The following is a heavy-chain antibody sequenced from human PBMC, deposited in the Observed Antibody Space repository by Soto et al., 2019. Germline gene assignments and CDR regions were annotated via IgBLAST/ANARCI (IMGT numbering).Heavy chain of an antibody. CDR3: VRTSSY. CDR2: LYGGGTT. CDR1: GFAVNSDY. J-gene: IGHJ4*02. Sequence: VASGGGLIQPGGSLRLSYAASGFAVNSDYMSWVRQAPGKGLEWVSVLYGGGTTHYSDSVKGRFTISRDNSKNTVFLQMNSLRAEDTAVYYCVRTSSYWGQGTRVIVSS. D-gene: IGHD2-2*01. V-gene: IGHV3-53*01.